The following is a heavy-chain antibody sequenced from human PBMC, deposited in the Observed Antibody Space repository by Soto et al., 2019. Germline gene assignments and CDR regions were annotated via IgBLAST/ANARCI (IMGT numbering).Heavy chain of an antibody. CDR1: GGTFSSYA. Sequence: QVQLVQSGAEVKKPGSSVKVSCKASGGTFSSYAISWVRQAPGQGLEWMGGITPIFGTANYAQKFQGRVTITADESTSTAYMELSSLRSEDTAVYYCARSRYYYGSGSYYTVYYYYGMDVWGQGTTVTVSS. CDR3: ARSRYYYGSGSYYTVYYYYGMDV. V-gene: IGHV1-69*01. J-gene: IGHJ6*02. D-gene: IGHD3-10*01. CDR2: ITPIFGTA.